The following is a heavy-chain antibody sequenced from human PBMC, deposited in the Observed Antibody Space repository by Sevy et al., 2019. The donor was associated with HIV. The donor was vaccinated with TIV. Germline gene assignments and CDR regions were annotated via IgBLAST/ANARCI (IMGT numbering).Heavy chain of an antibody. V-gene: IGHV3-30-3*01. Sequence: GGSLRLSCAASGFTFSSYAMHWVRQAPGKGLEWVAVISYDGSNKYYADSVKGRFTISRDNSKNTLYLQMNSLRAEDTAVYYCAREGSDCGDYVPFDYWGQGTLVTVSS. J-gene: IGHJ4*02. CDR2: ISYDGSNK. CDR1: GFTFSSYA. D-gene: IGHD4-17*01. CDR3: AREGSDCGDYVPFDY.